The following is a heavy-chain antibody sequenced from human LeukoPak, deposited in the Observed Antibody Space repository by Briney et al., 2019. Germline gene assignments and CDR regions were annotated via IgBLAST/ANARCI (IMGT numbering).Heavy chain of an antibody. Sequence: ASVKVSCKASGYTFTSYDVNWVRQATGQGLEWMGWMNPNSGNTGYAQKFQGRVTMTRNTSISTAYMELSSLRSEDTAVYYCARGPTLVRGVIMPDSVGGMDVWGQGTTVTVSS. CDR3: ARGPTLVRGVIMPDSVGGMDV. J-gene: IGHJ6*02. V-gene: IGHV1-8*02. CDR2: MNPNSGNT. CDR1: GYTFTSYD. D-gene: IGHD3-10*01.